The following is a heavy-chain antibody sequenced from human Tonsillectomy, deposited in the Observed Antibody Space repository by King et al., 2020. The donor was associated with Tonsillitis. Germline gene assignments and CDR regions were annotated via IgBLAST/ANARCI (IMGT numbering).Heavy chain of an antibody. D-gene: IGHD3-22*01. V-gene: IGHV4-59*01. CDR1: GGSISSYY. CDR2: IYYSGST. CDR3: ARGRRGDSGGYYKNLYWNY. J-gene: IGHJ4*02. Sequence: QLQESGPGLVKPSETLSLTCTVSGGSISSYYWGWIRQPPGKGLEWIGYIYYSGSTKYNPSLKSRVTISVDTSKNQFSLKLSSVTAADTAVYYCARGRRGDSGGYYKNLYWNYWGQGTLVTVSS.